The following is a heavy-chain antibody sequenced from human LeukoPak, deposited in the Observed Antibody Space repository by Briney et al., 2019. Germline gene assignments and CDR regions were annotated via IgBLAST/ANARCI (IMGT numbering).Heavy chain of an antibody. CDR3: VLLAPSSGGD. V-gene: IGHV1-2*02. D-gene: IGHD2-21*01. Sequence: ASVRVSCKASGYTFTAYYLHWVRQAPGQGLEWMGLIKPNSGDTNYAQRFQGRVTITRDTTISTAYMELSSLTSDDTAAYYCVLLAPSSGGDWGQGTLVTVSS. CDR2: IKPNSGDT. CDR1: GYTFTAYY. J-gene: IGHJ4*02.